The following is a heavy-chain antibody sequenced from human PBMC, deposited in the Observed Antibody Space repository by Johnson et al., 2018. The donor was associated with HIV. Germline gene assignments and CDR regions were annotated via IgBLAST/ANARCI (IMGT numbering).Heavy chain of an antibody. D-gene: IGHD2-2*01. CDR2: IKTKADGGTP. V-gene: IGHV3-15*01. Sequence: EVQLVESGGGLVKPGGSLRLSCAASGFTFSNAWMTWVRQAPGKGLEWVGHIKTKADGGTPDYAAPVKGRFTISRDDSKSTLYLQMNSLKSEDTAVYYCTTGGYCSGTSCFSYAFDIWGQGTMVTVSS. CDR1: GFTFSNAW. J-gene: IGHJ3*02. CDR3: TTGGYCSGTSCFSYAFDI.